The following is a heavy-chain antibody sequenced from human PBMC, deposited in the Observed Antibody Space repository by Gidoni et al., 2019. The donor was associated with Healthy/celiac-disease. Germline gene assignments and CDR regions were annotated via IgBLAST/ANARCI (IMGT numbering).Heavy chain of an antibody. CDR1: GGTFSSYA. J-gene: IGHJ5*02. CDR3: ALPYYYYSSGYPP. D-gene: IGHD3-22*01. CDR2: IITIVGTA. V-gene: IGHV1-69*06. Sequence: QVQLVQSGAEVTKPGSSVKVSCQASGGTFSSYAISWVRQAPGQGLEWMGGIITIVGTANYAQKFQGRVTIPADKSTSTAYMELSSLRSEDTAVYYCALPYYYYSSGYPPWGQGTLVTVSS.